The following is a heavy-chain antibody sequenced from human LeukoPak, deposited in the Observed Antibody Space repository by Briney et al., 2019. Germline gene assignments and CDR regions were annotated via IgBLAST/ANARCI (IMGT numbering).Heavy chain of an antibody. V-gene: IGHV3-48*01. CDR1: GFTFSSYS. J-gene: IGHJ3*02. CDR3: ARVYSGHDDI. Sequence: GGSLRLSCAASGFTFSSYSMNWVRQAPGKGLEWVSYISISSSTIYYADSVKGGFTISRDNTKNSLYLQMNSLRAEDTAVYYCARVYSGHDDIWGQGAMVTVSS. CDR2: ISISSSTI. D-gene: IGHD5-12*01.